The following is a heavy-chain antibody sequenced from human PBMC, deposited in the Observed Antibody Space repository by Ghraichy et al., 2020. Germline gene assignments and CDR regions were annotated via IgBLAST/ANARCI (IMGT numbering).Heavy chain of an antibody. CDR1: GGSISSSSYY. J-gene: IGHJ6*02. CDR2: IYYSGST. Sequence: SQTLSLTCTVSGGSISSSSYYWGWIRQPPGKGLEWIGSIYYSGSTYYNPSLKSRVTISVDTSKNQFSLKLSSVTAADTAVYYCARDPKIVVVPAAQTTNYYYGMDVWGQGTTVTVSS. V-gene: IGHV4-39*07. D-gene: IGHD2-2*01. CDR3: ARDPKIVVVPAAQTTNYYYGMDV.